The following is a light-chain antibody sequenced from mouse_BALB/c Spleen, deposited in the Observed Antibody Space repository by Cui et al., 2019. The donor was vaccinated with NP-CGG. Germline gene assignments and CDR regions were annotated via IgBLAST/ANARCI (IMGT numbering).Light chain of an antibody. CDR3: ALWYSNHWV. CDR2: GTN. Sequence: QAVVTQESAPTTSPGETVTLTCRSSTAAVTTSNYANWVQEKPDHLFTGLIGGTNNRAPGVPARFSGSLIGDKAALTITGAQTEDEAIYFCALWYSNHWVFGGGTKLTVL. CDR1: TAAVTTSNY. V-gene: IGLV1*01. J-gene: IGLJ1*01.